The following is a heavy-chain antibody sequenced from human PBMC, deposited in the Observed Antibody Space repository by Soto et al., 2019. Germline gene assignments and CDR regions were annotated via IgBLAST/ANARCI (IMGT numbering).Heavy chain of an antibody. CDR1: GYTFTSYY. CDR2: INPSGGST. D-gene: IGHD3-10*01. J-gene: IGHJ6*02. Sequence: ASVKVSCKASGYTFTSYYMHWVRQAPGQGLEWMGIINPSGGSTSYAQKFQGRVTMTRDTSTSTVYMELSSLRSEDTAVYYCARVLAYYGSGSHVGSNYYYFYGMDVWGQGTTVTDSS. CDR3: ARVLAYYGSGSHVGSNYYYFYGMDV. V-gene: IGHV1-46*01.